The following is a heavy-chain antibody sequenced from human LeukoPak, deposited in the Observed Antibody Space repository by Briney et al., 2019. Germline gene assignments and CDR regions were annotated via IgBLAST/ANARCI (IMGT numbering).Heavy chain of an antibody. CDR3: ARSYSSSWYLANNWFDP. J-gene: IGHJ5*02. D-gene: IGHD6-13*01. CDR1: GGTFSSYA. Sequence: ASVKVSCKASGGTFSSYAISWVRQAPGQGLEWMGGIIPIFGTANYAQKFQGRVTITTDESTSTAYMELSSLRSEDTAVYYCARSYSSSWYLANNWFDPWGQGTLVTVSS. V-gene: IGHV1-69*05. CDR2: IIPIFGTA.